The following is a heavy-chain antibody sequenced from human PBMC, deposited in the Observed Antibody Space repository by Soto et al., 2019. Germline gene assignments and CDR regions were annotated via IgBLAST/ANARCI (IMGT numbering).Heavy chain of an antibody. J-gene: IGHJ4*02. CDR1: GFTFTTYW. D-gene: IGHD3-10*01. CDR3: VRGGHGSGSYLGSD. Sequence: GGSLRLSCITSGFTFTTYWMSWVRQAPGKGLEWVANIRQDGGAQYYVDSVKGRFTISRDNAKNSVYLRMDSLRAEDTAVYFCVRGGHGSGSYLGSDWGQRTLVTVSS. CDR2: IRQDGGAQ. V-gene: IGHV3-7*03.